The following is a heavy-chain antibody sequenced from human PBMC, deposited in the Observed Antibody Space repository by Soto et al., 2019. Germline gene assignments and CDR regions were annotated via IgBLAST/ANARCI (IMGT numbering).Heavy chain of an antibody. D-gene: IGHD5-18*01. J-gene: IGHJ4*02. CDR2: IESKTDGGTT. V-gene: IGHV3-15*04. Sequence: PGGSLRLSCAASGFTFSNAWMSWVRQAPGKGLEWVGRIESKTDGGTTDYAAPVKGRFTISRDDSKNTLYLQMNSLKTEDTAVYPCTAGCRGYSIGQFVYGGPGTLEDVSS. CDR3: TAGCRGYSIGQFVY. CDR1: GFTFSNAW.